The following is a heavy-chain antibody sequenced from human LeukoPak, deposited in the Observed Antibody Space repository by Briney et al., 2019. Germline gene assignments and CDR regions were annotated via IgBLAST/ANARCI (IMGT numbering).Heavy chain of an antibody. CDR1: GGSISSGGYY. CDR3: ASLKTYSSGWYPFDY. V-gene: IGHV4-34*01. D-gene: IGHD6-19*01. Sequence: SETLSLTCAVSGGSISSGGYYWSWIRQPPGKGLEWIGEINHSGSTNYNPSLKSRVTISVDTSKNQFSLKLSSVTAADTAVYYCASLKTYSSGWYPFDYWGQGTLVTVSS. CDR2: INHSGST. J-gene: IGHJ4*02.